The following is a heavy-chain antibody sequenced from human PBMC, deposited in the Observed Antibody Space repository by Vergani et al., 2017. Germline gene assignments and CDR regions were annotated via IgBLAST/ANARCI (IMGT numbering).Heavy chain of an antibody. D-gene: IGHD7-27*01. V-gene: IGHV3-11*04. Sequence: QGQLVESGGGLVKPGGSLRLSCAASRFDFSDYYMSWIRQAPGKGLEWISYISNSGNTINYADSVKGRFIVSRDNAKKSLYLQMNSLRVEDTAVYYCARDSLGFDYWGQGTLVTVSS. J-gene: IGHJ4*02. CDR3: ARDSLGFDY. CDR1: RFDFSDYY. CDR2: ISNSGNTI.